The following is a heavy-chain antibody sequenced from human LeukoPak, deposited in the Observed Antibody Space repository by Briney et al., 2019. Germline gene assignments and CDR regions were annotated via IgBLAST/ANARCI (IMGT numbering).Heavy chain of an antibody. D-gene: IGHD2-15*01. J-gene: IGHJ4*02. Sequence: ASVKVSCKASGYTFTSYSISWMRQAPGQGLEWMGWISAYNGNTIYAQKVKGRVTMTTDTSTSTAYMELRSLKSDDTAVYDCARASYCSGGSCYSDYWGQGTLVTVSS. CDR1: GYTFTSYS. V-gene: IGHV1-18*01. CDR2: ISAYNGNT. CDR3: ARASYCSGGSCYSDY.